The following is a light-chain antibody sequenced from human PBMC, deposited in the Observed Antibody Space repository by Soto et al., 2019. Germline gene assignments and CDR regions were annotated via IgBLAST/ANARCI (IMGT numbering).Light chain of an antibody. J-gene: IGKJ1*01. Sequence: DIQMTQSPFTLSASVGDRVTITCRASQSISSWLAWYQQKPGKAPKFLIYDASNLESGVPSRFSGSGSGTEFTLTISSLQPDGFATYYCQQYSSYWTFGQGTKVDIK. CDR2: DAS. V-gene: IGKV1-5*01. CDR1: QSISSW. CDR3: QQYSSYWT.